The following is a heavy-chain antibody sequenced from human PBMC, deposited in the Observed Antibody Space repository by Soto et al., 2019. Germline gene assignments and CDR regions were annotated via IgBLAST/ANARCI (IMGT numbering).Heavy chain of an antibody. CDR1: GGTFSSYT. CDR2: IIPILGIA. V-gene: IGHV1-69*08. Sequence: QVQLVQSGAEVKKPGSSVKVSCKASGGTFSSYTISWVRQAPGQGLEWMGRIIPILGIANYAQKFQGRVTITADKSTSTAYMGLSSLRSEDTAVYYCARDGPSVVVPAAKVYYGMDVWGQGTTVTVSS. J-gene: IGHJ6*02. D-gene: IGHD2-2*01. CDR3: ARDGPSVVVPAAKVYYGMDV.